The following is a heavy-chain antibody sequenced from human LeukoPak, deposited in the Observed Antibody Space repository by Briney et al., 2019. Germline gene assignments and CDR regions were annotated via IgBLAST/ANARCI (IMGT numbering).Heavy chain of an antibody. CDR2: IYYTGST. J-gene: IGHJ4*02. CDR3: VRHDSSGLPVDY. D-gene: IGHD3-10*01. V-gene: IGHV4-59*08. Sequence: PSETLSLTCTGSGGSMNSYYWSWIRQPPGKGLEWIWYIYYTGSTNYNPSLKSRVTISVDTSKKQFSLKVTSVTAADTAFYYCVRHDSSGLPVDYWGQGTLVTVSS. CDR1: GGSMNSYY.